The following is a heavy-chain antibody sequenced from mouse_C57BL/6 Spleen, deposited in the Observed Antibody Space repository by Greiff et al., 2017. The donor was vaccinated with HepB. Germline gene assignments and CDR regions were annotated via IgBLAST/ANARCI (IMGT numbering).Heavy chain of an antibody. CDR3: ARDYGRSYEAMDY. V-gene: IGHV2-2*01. CDR2: IWSGGST. J-gene: IGHJ4*01. CDR1: GFSLTSYG. Sequence: VQLQQSGPGLVQPSQSLSITCTVSGFSLTSYGVHWVRQSPGKGLEWLGVIWSGGSTDYNAAFISRLSISKDNSKSQVFFKMNSLQADDTAIYYCARDYGRSYEAMDYWGQGTSVTVSS. D-gene: IGHD1-1*01.